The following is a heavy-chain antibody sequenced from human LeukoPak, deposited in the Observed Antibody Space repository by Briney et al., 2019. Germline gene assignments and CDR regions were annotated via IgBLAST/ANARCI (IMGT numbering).Heavy chain of an antibody. D-gene: IGHD1-1*01. V-gene: IGHV3-49*03. CDR1: GFTFGDYA. CDR3: SREGVPDWKIDF. J-gene: IGHJ4*02. Sequence: PGRSLRLSCTASGFTFGDYAVSWFRQAPGEGLEWVGFIRSTPYGGTTEYAASVKGRFTISRDDSKRIAYLQMNSLKIEDTAVYYCSREGVPDWKIDFWGQGTLVTVSS. CDR2: IRSTPYGGTT.